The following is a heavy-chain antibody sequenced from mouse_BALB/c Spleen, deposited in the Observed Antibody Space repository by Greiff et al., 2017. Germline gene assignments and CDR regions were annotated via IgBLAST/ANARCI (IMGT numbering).Heavy chain of an antibody. V-gene: IGHV10-1*02. J-gene: IGHJ4*01. CDR3: VTNWVYAMDY. CDR1: GFTFNTYA. CDR2: IRSKSNNYAT. Sequence: EVHLVESGGGLVQPKGSLKLSCAASGFTFNTYAMNWVRQAPGKGLEWVARIRSKSNNYATYYADSVKDRFTISRDDSQSMLYLQMNNLKTEDTAMYYCVTNWVYAMDYWGQGTSVTVSS. D-gene: IGHD4-1*01.